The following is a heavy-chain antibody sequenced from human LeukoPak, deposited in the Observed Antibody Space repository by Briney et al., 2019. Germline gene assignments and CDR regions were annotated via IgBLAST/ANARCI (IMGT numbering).Heavy chain of an antibody. J-gene: IGHJ4*02. CDR2: ISSSGSTI. D-gene: IGHD4-11*01. CDR1: GFTFSTYE. CDR3: ARDRNSDLRFDY. Sequence: GGSLRLSCAASGFTFSTYEMNWVRQAPGKGLEWVSYISSSGSTIFYADSVKGRFTISRDNAKNSLYLQMNSLRAEDTAVYYCARDRNSDLRFDYRGQGTLVTVSS. V-gene: IGHV3-48*03.